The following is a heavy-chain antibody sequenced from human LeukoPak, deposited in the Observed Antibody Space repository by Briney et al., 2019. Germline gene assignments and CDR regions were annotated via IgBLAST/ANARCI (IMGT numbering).Heavy chain of an antibody. J-gene: IGHJ4*02. CDR2: IIPIFGTA. Sequence: GASVKVSCKASGGTFSSYAISWVLQAPGQGLEWMGGIIPIFGTANYAQKFQGRVTITADESTSTAYMELSSLRSEDTAVYYCAREYDFWSGYSRWGQGILVTVSS. CDR3: AREYDFWSGYSR. D-gene: IGHD3-3*01. V-gene: IGHV1-69*13. CDR1: GGTFSSYA.